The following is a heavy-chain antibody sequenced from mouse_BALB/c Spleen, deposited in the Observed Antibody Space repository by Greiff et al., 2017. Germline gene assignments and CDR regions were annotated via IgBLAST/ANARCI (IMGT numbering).Heavy chain of an antibody. CDR1: EYAFPSHD. Sequence: EVHLVESGGGLVQPGESLKLSCESNEYAFPSHDMSWVRKTPEKRLELVAAINSDGGSTYYPDTMERRFIISRDNTKKTLYLQMSSLKSEDTAMYYGARHPEGSYKSYAMDYWGQGTSVTVSS. CDR2: INSDGGST. V-gene: IGHV5-2*01. D-gene: IGHD1-1*02. CDR3: ARHPEGSYKSYAMDY. J-gene: IGHJ4*01.